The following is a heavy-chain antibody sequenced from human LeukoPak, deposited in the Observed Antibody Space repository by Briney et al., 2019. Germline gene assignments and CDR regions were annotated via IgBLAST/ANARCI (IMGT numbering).Heavy chain of an antibody. CDR3: ARRQQHEFDY. Sequence: GGSLTLSCAASGFTFTSYSMSWLPQAPGKGLVWVSSISSHSDYIYYADSVKGRFTIPRDNAQNSLSLQMNSLRAEDTAVYYCARRQQHEFDYWGQGALVTVSS. CDR1: GFTFTSYS. CDR2: ISSHSDYI. J-gene: IGHJ4*02. D-gene: IGHD6-13*01. V-gene: IGHV3-21*01.